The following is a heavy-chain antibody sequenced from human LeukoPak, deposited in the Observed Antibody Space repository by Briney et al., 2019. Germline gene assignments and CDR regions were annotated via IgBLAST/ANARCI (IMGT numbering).Heavy chain of an antibody. J-gene: IGHJ4*02. V-gene: IGHV4-59*01. CDR3: ARGAMATTPFFDY. Sequence: SETLSLTCTVSGGSISGSYWSWIRQPPGKGLEWIGYVYYTGSTNFNPSLKSRVTMSLDTSRNQFSLKLTSPTAADTAVYYCARGAMATTPFFDYWGQGTLVTVSS. D-gene: IGHD5-24*01. CDR2: VYYTGST. CDR1: GGSISGSY.